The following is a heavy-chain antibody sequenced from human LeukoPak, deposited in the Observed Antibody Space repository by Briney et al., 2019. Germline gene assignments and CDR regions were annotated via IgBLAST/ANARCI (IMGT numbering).Heavy chain of an antibody. CDR2: ISGSGGST. CDR1: GFTFDDYA. Sequence: GGSLRLSCAASGFTFDDYAMHWVRQAPGKGLEWVSAISGSGGSTYYADSVKGRFTISRDNSKNTLYLQMNSLRAEDTAVYYCAKDLTKTTVVTPFAYWGQGTLVTVSS. CDR3: AKDLTKTTVVTPFAY. D-gene: IGHD4-23*01. J-gene: IGHJ4*02. V-gene: IGHV3-23*01.